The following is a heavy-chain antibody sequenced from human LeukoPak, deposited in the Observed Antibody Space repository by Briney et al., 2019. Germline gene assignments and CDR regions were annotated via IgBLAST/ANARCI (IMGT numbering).Heavy chain of an antibody. V-gene: IGHV1-18*01. CDR3: ARVAIVLMASENDY. CDR1: GYTFTSYG. CDR2: ISAYNGNT. J-gene: IGHJ4*02. Sequence: ASVKVSCKASGYTFTSYGISWVRQAPGQGLEWMGWISAYNGNTNHAQKLQGRVTMTTDTSTSTAYMELRSLRSDDTAVYYCARVAIVLMASENDYWGQGTLVTVSS. D-gene: IGHD2-8*01.